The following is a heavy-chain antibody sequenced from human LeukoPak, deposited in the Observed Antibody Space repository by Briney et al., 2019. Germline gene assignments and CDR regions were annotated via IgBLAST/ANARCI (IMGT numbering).Heavy chain of an antibody. V-gene: IGHV3-30*04. CDR3: ARKRSGSYGDFDY. CDR1: GFTFSSYA. J-gene: IGHJ4*02. Sequence: GGSLRLSCAASGFTFSSYAMHWVRQAPGKGLEWVAVISYDGSNKYYADSVEGRFTISRDNSKNTLYLQMNSLRAEDTAVYYCARKRSGSYGDFDYWGQGTLVTVSS. D-gene: IGHD5-18*01. CDR2: ISYDGSNK.